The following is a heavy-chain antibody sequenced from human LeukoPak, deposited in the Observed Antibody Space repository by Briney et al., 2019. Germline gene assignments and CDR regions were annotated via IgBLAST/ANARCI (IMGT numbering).Heavy chain of an antibody. V-gene: IGHV3-23*01. Sequence: GGSLTLYCAASGFTCNCFAMIWLRPAPGKGLEGVSDLSGSGANTYYAVSVKGRFTISRDNSKNTLYLQMNSLRAEDTSVYYCAKRSVTMFIVDIDYWGQGTLVTVST. CDR2: LSGSGANT. D-gene: IGHD3-10*02. J-gene: IGHJ4*02. CDR3: AKRSVTMFIVDIDY. CDR1: GFTCNCFA.